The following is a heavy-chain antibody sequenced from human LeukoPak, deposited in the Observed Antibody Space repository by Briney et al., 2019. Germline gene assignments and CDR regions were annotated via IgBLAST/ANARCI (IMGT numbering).Heavy chain of an antibody. J-gene: IGHJ4*02. CDR1: GFTFSSYS. D-gene: IGHD5-12*01. CDR3: ARDSSTYSGYDPY. Sequence: GRSLRLSCAASGFTFSSYSMNWVRQAPGKGLEWVLYISSSSSTIYYADSVKGRFTISRDNAKNSLYLQMNSLRAEDTAVYYCARDSSTYSGYDPYWGQGTLVTVSS. CDR2: ISSSSSTI. V-gene: IGHV3-48*04.